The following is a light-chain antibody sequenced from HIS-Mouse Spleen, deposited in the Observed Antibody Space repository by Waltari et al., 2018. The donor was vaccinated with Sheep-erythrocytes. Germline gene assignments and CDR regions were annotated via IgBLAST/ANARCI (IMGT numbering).Light chain of an antibody. Sequence: QSALTQPRSVSGSPGQSVTISCTGTSSDVGGYNYVSWYQQHPGKAPKRMIYDVSKRPQGCPERCSGSKSGNTASLTISGLQAEDEADYYCCSYAGSYNHVFATGTKVTVL. V-gene: IGLV2-11*01. J-gene: IGLJ1*01. CDR3: CSYAGSYNHV. CDR1: SSDVGGYNY. CDR2: DVS.